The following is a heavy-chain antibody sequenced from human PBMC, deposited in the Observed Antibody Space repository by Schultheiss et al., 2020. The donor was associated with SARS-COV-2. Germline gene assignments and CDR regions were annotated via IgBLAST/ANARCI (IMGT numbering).Heavy chain of an antibody. CDR3: ARVNAPYGDYVGIDY. D-gene: IGHD4-17*01. J-gene: IGHJ4*01. V-gene: IGHV4-34*01. CDR2: INHSGST. Sequence: SETLSLTCAVYGGSFSGYYWSWIRQPPGKGLEWIGEINHSGSTNYNPSLKCRVTISVDTSKNQFSLKLSSVTAADTAVYYCARVNAPYGDYVGIDYWGHGTLGTVSS. CDR1: GGSFSGYY.